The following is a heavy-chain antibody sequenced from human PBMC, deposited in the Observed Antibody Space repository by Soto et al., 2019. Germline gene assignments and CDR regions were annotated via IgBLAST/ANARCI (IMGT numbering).Heavy chain of an antibody. CDR3: ARGLGNGDYGDPGDY. Sequence: EVQLVESGGGLVQPGGSLRLSCAASGFTVSSTYMSWVRKAPGKGLEWVSLLYSGGSSYYADSVKGRFTISRDNSKNVVYLQMNSLRVEDTAVYYCARGLGNGDYGDPGDYWGQGTLVTVSS. J-gene: IGHJ4*02. CDR1: GFTVSSTY. V-gene: IGHV3-53*01. CDR2: LYSGGSS. D-gene: IGHD4-17*01.